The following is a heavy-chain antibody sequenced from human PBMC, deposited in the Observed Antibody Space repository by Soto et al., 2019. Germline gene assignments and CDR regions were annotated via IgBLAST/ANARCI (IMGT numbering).Heavy chain of an antibody. V-gene: IGHV1-3*01. CDR3: ARDHSPSGSYYYFQH. J-gene: IGHJ1*01. D-gene: IGHD1-26*01. CDR2: INAGNGNT. CDR1: GYTFTSYA. Sequence: RASVKVSCKASGYTFTSYAMHWVRQAPGQRLEWMGWINAGNGNTKYSQKFQGRVTITRDTSASTAYMELSSLRSEDTAVYYCARDHSPSGSYYYFQHWGQGTLVTVSS.